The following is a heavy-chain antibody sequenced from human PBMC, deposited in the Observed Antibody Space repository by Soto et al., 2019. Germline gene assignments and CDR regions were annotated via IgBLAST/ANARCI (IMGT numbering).Heavy chain of an antibody. Sequence: GASVKVSCKVSGYTLTELSMHWVRQAPGKGLEWMGRFDPSDSYTNYSPSFQGHVTISADKSISTAYLQWSSLKASDTAMYYCARRMDIVVVPAASPFYYYYGMDVWGQGTTVTVSS. CDR2: FDPSDSYT. CDR1: GYTLTELS. V-gene: IGHV5-10-1*01. CDR3: ARRMDIVVVPAASPFYYYYGMDV. D-gene: IGHD2-2*03. J-gene: IGHJ6*02.